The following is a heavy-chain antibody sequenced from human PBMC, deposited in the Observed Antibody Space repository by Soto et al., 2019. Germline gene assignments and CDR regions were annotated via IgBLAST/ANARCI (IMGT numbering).Heavy chain of an antibody. D-gene: IGHD2-21*02. V-gene: IGHV4-30-4*01. J-gene: IGHJ4*02. CDR2: IYNSGST. Sequence: QVQLQESGPGLVEPSQTLSLTCTVSGGSISNAFYYWSWIRQPPGKGLEWIGHIYNSGSTYSNPYLKIRITISIDTSKNQFSLKLNSVTAADPAVYYCARGPGGDKVDDWGQGTLGTVS. CDR3: ARGPGGDKVDD. CDR1: GGSISNAFYY.